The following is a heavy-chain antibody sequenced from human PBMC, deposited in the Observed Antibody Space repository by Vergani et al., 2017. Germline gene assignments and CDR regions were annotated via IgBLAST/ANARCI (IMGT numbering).Heavy chain of an antibody. CDR2: INPNSGGT. J-gene: IGHJ5*02. D-gene: IGHD3-3*01. V-gene: IGHV1-2*02. CDR3: ARGVXVPAATTYYDFWSGYYREGWFDP. CDR1: GYTFTGYY. Sequence: QVQLVQSGAEVKKPGASVKVSCKASGYTFTGYYMHWVRQAPGQGLEWMGWINPNSGGTNYAQKFQGRVTMTRDTSISTAYMELSRLRSDDTAVYYCARGVXVPAATTYYDFWSGYYREGWFDPWGQGTLVTVSS.